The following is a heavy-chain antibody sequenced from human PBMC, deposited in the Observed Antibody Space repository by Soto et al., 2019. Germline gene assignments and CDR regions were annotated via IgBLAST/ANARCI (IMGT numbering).Heavy chain of an antibody. CDR3: ARRREAGTDMDYYYYGMDV. D-gene: IGHD6-13*01. CDR2: TDPSDSYT. CDR1: GYSFTSYW. V-gene: IGHV5-10-1*03. J-gene: IGHJ6*02. Sequence: EVQLVQAGAEVKKPGESLMISCKGAGYSFTSYWISWWRQMPWKGLEWMGGTDPSDSYTTYIPSFQGHVTISADKSSSTAYLQWSSLKASDTAMYYCARRREAGTDMDYYYYGMDVCGQGTTVTVSS.